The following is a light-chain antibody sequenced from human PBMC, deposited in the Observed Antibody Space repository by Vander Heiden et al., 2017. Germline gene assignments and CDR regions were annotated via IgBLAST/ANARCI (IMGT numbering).Light chain of an antibody. CDR3: QQSYSTPQT. Sequence: DIQMTQSPSSLSASVGDRVTITCRASQSISNYLNWYQQKPGKAPKLLIYAASSLQSGVPSRFSGSGSGTDFTLTISSLQPEDFATYYCQQSYSTPQTFGPGTKLEIK. CDR2: AAS. CDR1: QSISNY. V-gene: IGKV1-39*01. J-gene: IGKJ2*01.